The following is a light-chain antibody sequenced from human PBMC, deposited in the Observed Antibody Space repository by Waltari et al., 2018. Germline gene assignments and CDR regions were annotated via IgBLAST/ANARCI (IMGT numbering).Light chain of an antibody. CDR3: QQTFTIPWT. CDR1: QSVLYSSNNKNY. V-gene: IGKV4-1*01. Sequence: DIVMTQSPDSLAVSLGERATINCKSSQSVLYSSNNKNYLAWYQQKPGQPPKLLIYWASTRESGVPDRFSGSGSGTDFTLTISSLQAEDFATYYCQQTFTIPWTFGQGTKVEIK. CDR2: WAS. J-gene: IGKJ1*01.